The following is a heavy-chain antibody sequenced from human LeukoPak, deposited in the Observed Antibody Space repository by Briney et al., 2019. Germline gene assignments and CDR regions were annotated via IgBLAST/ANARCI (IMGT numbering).Heavy chain of an antibody. CDR1: GGSISSYY. CDR3: VRSYGDNPSNNYYMAV. CDR2: IYYSGST. D-gene: IGHD4-17*01. J-gene: IGHJ6*03. V-gene: IGHV4-59*01. Sequence: SETLSLTCTVSGGSISSYYWSWIRQPPGKGLEWIGYIYYSGSTNYNPSLKSRVTISVDTSKNQFSLKLSSVTAADTPVYYCVRSYGDNPSNNYYMAVWGKGTTVTVSS.